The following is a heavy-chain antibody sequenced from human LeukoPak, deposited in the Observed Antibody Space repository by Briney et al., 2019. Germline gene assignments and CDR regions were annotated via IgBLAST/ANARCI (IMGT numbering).Heavy chain of an antibody. V-gene: IGHV3-21*01. CDR2: ISSSSGYI. Sequence: PGGSLRLSCAASGFTFSSYSMNWVRQAPGKGLEWVSSISSSSGYIYYADSVKGRFTISRDNAKNSLYLQMNSLRAEDTAVYYCARGEQQLVIDYWGQGTLVTVSS. CDR1: GFTFSSYS. D-gene: IGHD6-13*01. J-gene: IGHJ4*02. CDR3: ARGEQQLVIDY.